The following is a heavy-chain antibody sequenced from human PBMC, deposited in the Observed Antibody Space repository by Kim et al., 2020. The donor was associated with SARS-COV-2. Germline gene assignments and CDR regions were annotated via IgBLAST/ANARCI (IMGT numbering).Heavy chain of an antibody. CDR1: GFNVRSNY. V-gene: IGHV3-53*01. CDR2: IYSDSDRDT. D-gene: IGHD2-15*01. Sequence: GGSLRLSCAASGFNVRSNYMTWVRQAPGKGPQCVSDIYSDSDRDTYYAGAVKGRFTISRDTSKNTLYLEMNSLRVEDTATYYCTRYECSGGQTCSHDFWG. CDR3: TRYECSGGQTCSHDF. J-gene: IGHJ6*01.